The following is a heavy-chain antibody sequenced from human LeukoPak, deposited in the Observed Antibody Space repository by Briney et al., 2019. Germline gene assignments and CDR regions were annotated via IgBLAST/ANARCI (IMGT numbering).Heavy chain of an antibody. CDR3: ARRGIWDLQIGNWFDP. CDR1: VHSNTTISAW. CDR2: KYSSGNN. J-gene: IGHJ5*02. V-gene: IGHV4-39*02. Sequence: SETLSLTCSISVHSNTTISAWGGSVRQSPGKGLGWIGLKYSSGNNYYNTALKSRATISQDTSKNHYSLSLTSVNAADTAVYDCARRGIWDLQIGNWFDPWGQGILVTVSS. D-gene: IGHD3-16*01.